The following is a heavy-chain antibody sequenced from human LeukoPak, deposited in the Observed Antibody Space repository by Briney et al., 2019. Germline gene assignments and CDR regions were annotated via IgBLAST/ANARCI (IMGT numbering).Heavy chain of an antibody. D-gene: IGHD3-22*01. CDR1: GFTFSSYA. Sequence: GGSLRLSCAASGFTFSSYAMSWVRQAPGKGLEWVSAISGSGGSTYYADSVKGRFTISRDNSKSTLYLQMNSLRAEDTAVYYCAKCTGYYDSSGYYSYWGQGTLVTVSS. V-gene: IGHV3-23*01. J-gene: IGHJ4*02. CDR2: ISGSGGST. CDR3: AKCTGYYDSSGYYSY.